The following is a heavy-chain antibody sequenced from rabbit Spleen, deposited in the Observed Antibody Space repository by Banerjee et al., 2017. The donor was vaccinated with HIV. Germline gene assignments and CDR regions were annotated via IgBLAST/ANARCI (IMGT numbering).Heavy chain of an antibody. V-gene: IGHV1S45*01. CDR3: ARDLAGVIGWNFNL. CDR1: GLSFSSSYW. J-gene: IGHJ4*01. CDR2: IYAGSSDFT. Sequence: QEQLVESGGDLVKPDGSLTLTCTASGLSFSSSYWIFWIRQAPGKGLEWIACIYAGSSDFTYYASWAKGRITISKTSSTTVTLQMTSLTAADTATYFCARDLAGVIGWNFNLWGPGTLVTVS. D-gene: IGHD4-1*01.